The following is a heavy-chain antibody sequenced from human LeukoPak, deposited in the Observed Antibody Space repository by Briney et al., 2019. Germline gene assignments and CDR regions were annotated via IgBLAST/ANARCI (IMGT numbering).Heavy chain of an antibody. D-gene: IGHD3-10*01. CDR1: GFTFTSYS. CDR3: ARPPYGSGSYTLLGH. V-gene: IGHV3-7*01. Sequence: GGSLRLSCAASGFTFTSYSMTWVRQAPGKGLEWVANIKQDGSEKYYVDSVKGRFTISRDNAKNSLYLQMNSLGAEDTAVYYCARPPYGSGSYTLLGHWGRGTLVTVSS. CDR2: IKQDGSEK. J-gene: IGHJ4*02.